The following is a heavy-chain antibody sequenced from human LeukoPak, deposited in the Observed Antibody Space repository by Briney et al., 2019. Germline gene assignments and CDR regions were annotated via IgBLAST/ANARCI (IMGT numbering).Heavy chain of an antibody. D-gene: IGHD2-2*01. V-gene: IGHV3-48*03. CDR1: GFTFSSSE. CDR2: ISSSGGTI. J-gene: IGHJ4*02. CDR3: AKAHRDCSSTSCYVS. Sequence: GGSLRLSCVASGFTFSSSEMNWVRQAPGKGLEWVSYISSSGGTIYYADSVKGRFTISRDNSKNTLYLQMNSLRAEDTAVYYCAKAHRDCSSTSCYVSWGQGTLVTVSS.